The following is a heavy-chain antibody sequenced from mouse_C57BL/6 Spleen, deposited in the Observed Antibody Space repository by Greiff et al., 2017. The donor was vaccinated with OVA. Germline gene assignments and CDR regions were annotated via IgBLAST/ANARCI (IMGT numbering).Heavy chain of an antibody. CDR1: GYTFTSYW. J-gene: IGHJ4*01. CDR2: IHPNSGST. CDR3: ARRETYYAMDY. Sequence: QVQLKQSGAELVKPGASVKLSCKASGYTFTSYWMHWVKQRPGQGLEWIGMIHPNSGSTNYNEKFKSKATLTVDKSSSTAYMQLSSLTSEDSAVYYCARRETYYAMDYWGQGTSVTVSS. V-gene: IGHV1-64*01.